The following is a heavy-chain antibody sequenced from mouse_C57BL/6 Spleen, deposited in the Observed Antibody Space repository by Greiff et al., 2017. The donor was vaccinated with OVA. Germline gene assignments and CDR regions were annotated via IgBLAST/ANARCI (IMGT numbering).Heavy chain of an antibody. CDR1: GFTFSSYT. Sequence: EVNVVESGGGLVKPGGSLKLSCAASGFTFSSYTMSWVRQTPEKRLEWVATISGGGGNTYYPDSVKGRFTISRDNAKNTLYLQMSSLRSEDTALYYCARNYYGSSYFDYWGQGTTLTVSS. J-gene: IGHJ2*01. CDR2: ISGGGGNT. V-gene: IGHV5-9*01. CDR3: ARNYYGSSYFDY. D-gene: IGHD1-1*01.